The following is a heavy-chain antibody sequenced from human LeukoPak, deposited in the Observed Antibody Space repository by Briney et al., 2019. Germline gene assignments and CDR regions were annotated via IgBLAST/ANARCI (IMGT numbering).Heavy chain of an antibody. V-gene: IGHV4-34*01. D-gene: IGHD3-16*02. CDR2: INHSGST. CDR3: ARGPHDYVWGSYRPIDY. J-gene: IGHJ4*02. Sequence: PSETLSLTCAVYGGSFSGYYWSWIRQPPGKGLEWIGEINHSGSTNYNPSLKSRVTISVDTSKNQFSLKLSSVTAADTAVYYCARGPHDYVWGSYRPIDYWGQGTLVTVSS. CDR1: GGSFSGYY.